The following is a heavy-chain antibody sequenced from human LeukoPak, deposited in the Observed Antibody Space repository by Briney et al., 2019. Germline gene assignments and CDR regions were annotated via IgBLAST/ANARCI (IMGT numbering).Heavy chain of an antibody. D-gene: IGHD4-17*01. V-gene: IGHV1-46*01. Sequence: GASVKVSCKASGYTFTSYYVNWVRQAPGQGPEWMGKLNPSDGTTDYAEKFQGRVTMTRDTSTSTVYMELSSLRSEDTAVYYCARGWWGTDYGWTNWFDPWGQGTLVTVSS. CDR1: GYTFTSYY. J-gene: IGHJ5*02. CDR3: ARGWWGTDYGWTNWFDP. CDR2: LNPSDGTT.